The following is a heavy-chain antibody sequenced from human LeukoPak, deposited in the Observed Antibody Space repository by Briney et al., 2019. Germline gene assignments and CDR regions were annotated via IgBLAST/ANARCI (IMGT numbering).Heavy chain of an antibody. CDR3: AKDYVWGSYRYSPADY. J-gene: IGHJ4*02. CDR1: GFTFSSYA. Sequence: PGGSLRLSCAASGFTFSSYAVSWVRQAPGKGLEWVSAISGSGGSTYYADSVKGRFTISRDNSKNTLYLQMNSLRAEDTAVYYCAKDYVWGSYRYSPADYWGQGTLVTVSS. V-gene: IGHV3-23*01. D-gene: IGHD3-16*02. CDR2: ISGSGGST.